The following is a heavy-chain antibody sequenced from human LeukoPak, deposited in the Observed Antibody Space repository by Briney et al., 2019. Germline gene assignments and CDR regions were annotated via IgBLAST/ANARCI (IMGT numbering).Heavy chain of an antibody. Sequence: PGGSLRLSCAASGFTFSSHAMSWVRQAPGKGLEWVSAISVSGDNTYYADSVKGRFTISRDNSKNTLYLQMNSLRAEDTAVYYCASESYPGYSSSWYPGMGMGLDYWGQGTLVTISS. CDR2: ISVSGDNT. V-gene: IGHV3-23*01. CDR1: GFTFSSHA. CDR3: ASESYPGYSSSWYPGMGMGLDY. D-gene: IGHD6-13*01. J-gene: IGHJ4*02.